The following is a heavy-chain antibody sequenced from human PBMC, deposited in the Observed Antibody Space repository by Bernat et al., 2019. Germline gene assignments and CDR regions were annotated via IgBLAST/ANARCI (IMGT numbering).Heavy chain of an antibody. D-gene: IGHD3-16*02. CDR1: GFTFSSYG. V-gene: IGHV3-33*01. CDR2: IWYDGSNK. Sequence: QVQLVESGGGVVQPGRSLRLSCAASGFTFSSYGMHWVRQAPGKGLEWVAVIWYDGSNKYYADSVKGRFTISRDNSKNTLYLQMNSLRAEDTAVYYCAGDRRAHDGYVWGSYRPSGMDVWGQGTTVTVSS. CDR3: AGDRRAHDGYVWGSYRPSGMDV. J-gene: IGHJ6*02.